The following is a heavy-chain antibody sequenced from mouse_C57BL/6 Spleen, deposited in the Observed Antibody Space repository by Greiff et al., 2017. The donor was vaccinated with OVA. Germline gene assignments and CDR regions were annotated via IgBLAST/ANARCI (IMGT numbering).Heavy chain of an antibody. V-gene: IGHV1-82*01. CDR2: IYPGDGDT. D-gene: IGHD1-1*01. CDR3: ARSSSWGFAY. J-gene: IGHJ3*01. CDR1: GYAFSSSW. Sequence: QVQLQQSGPELVKPGASVKISCKASGYAFSSSWMNWVKQRPGKGLEWIGRIYPGDGDTNYNGKFKGKATLTADKSSSTAYMQLSSLTSEDSAVYFCARSSSWGFAYWGQGTLVTVSA.